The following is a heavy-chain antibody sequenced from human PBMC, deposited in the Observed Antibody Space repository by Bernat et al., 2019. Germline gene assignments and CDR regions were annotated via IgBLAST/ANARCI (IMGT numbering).Heavy chain of an antibody. J-gene: IGHJ4*02. D-gene: IGHD1-14*01. Sequence: QVQLQESGPGLVKPPQTLSLTCTVSGGSISSGDYYWSWIRQHPGKGLEWFGYIYYTGSTYYNPSLKSRVTISLNTSKNQFSLKLSSVTAADTAVYYCARGGITGERVFDYWGQGTLVTVSS. CDR1: GGSISSGDYY. CDR3: ARGGITGERVFDY. V-gene: IGHV4-31*03. CDR2: IYYTGST.